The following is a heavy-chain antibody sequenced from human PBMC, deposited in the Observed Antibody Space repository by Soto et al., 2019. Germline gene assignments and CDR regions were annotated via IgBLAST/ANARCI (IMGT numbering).Heavy chain of an antibody. D-gene: IGHD4-4*01. CDR3: ARDILTTTVTTGAGAMDV. CDR1: GYTFTGYY. CDR2: INPNSGGT. J-gene: IGHJ6*02. V-gene: IGHV1-2*04. Sequence: GASVKVSCKASGYTFTGYYIHWVRQAPGQGLEWMGWINPNSGGTSNTQKYQGWVTMTRDTSTSTAYLEVSRLRSDDTAVCYCARDILTTTVTTGAGAMDVWGQGTTVTVSS.